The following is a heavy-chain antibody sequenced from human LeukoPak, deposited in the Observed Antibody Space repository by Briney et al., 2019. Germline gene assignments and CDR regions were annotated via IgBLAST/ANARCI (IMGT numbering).Heavy chain of an antibody. CDR2: ISYDGSNK. CDR1: GFTFSSYG. V-gene: IGHV3-30*18. CDR3: AKDSSLSYDY. D-gene: IGHD6-6*01. J-gene: IGHJ4*02. Sequence: PGGSLRLSCAASGFTFSSYGMHWVRQAPGKGLEWVAVISYDGSNKYYADSVKGRFTISRDNSKNTLYLQMNSLRAEDTAVYYCAKDSSLSYDYWGQGTLVTVSS.